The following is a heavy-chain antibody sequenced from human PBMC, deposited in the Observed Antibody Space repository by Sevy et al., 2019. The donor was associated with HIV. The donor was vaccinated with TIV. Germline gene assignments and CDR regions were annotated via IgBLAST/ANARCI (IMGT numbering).Heavy chain of an antibody. CDR3: AILGVDCVSTNCYGMRSLSFDF. J-gene: IGHJ4*02. V-gene: IGHV3-30-3*01. CDR2: LSYDGSSK. CDR1: GFTFSSFA. D-gene: IGHD2-2*01. Sequence: GGSLRLSCAASGFTFSSFAMHWVRQAPDKGLEWVAVLSYDGSSKDYPDSVKGRFTISRDNAKNTLYLQMNRLRPEDTAVYFCAILGVDCVSTNCYGMRSLSFDFWGQGTLVTVSS.